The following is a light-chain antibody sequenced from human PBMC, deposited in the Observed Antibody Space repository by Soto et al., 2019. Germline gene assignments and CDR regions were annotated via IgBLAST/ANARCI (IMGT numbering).Light chain of an antibody. CDR2: DVS. Sequence: ETVLTQSPATLSLSPGERATLSCRASQSVTTYLAWYQQKPGQAPGLLIYDVSNRATGIPARFSGSGSGTDFTLTISSLEPEDFAVYYCQQRSNWPPGYTFGQGTKLEIK. CDR3: QQRSNWPPGYT. V-gene: IGKV3-11*01. J-gene: IGKJ2*01. CDR1: QSVTTY.